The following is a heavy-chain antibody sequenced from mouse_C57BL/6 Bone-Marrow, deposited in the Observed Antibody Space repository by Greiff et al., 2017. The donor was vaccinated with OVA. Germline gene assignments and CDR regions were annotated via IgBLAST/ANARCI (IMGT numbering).Heavy chain of an antibody. D-gene: IGHD1-1*01. CDR1: GYTFTSYW. V-gene: IGHV1-64*01. Sequence: VKLMESGAELVKPGASVKLSCKASGYTFTSYWMHWVKQRPGQGLEWIGMIHPNSGSTNYNEKFKSKATLTVDKSSSTAYMQLSSLTSEDSAVYYCARWGYYGSSLYYAMDYWGQGTSVTVSS. CDR3: ARWGYYGSSLYYAMDY. CDR2: IHPNSGST. J-gene: IGHJ4*01.